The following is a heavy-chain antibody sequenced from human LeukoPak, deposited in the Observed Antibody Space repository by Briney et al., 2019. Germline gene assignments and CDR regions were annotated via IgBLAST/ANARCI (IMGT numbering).Heavy chain of an antibody. Sequence: GGSLRLSCAASGFTFSSYSMNWVRQAPGKGLEWVSSISSSSSYIYYADSVKGRFTISRDNAKNSLYLQMNSLRAEDTAVYYCASSLVWVPAADDYWGQGTLVTVSS. CDR2: ISSSSSYI. D-gene: IGHD2-2*01. CDR3: ASSLVWVPAADDY. V-gene: IGHV3-21*01. J-gene: IGHJ4*02. CDR1: GFTFSSYS.